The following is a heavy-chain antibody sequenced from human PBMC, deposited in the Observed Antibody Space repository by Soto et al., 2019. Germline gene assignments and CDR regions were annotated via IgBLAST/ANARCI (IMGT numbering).Heavy chain of an antibody. V-gene: IGHV4-59*01. J-gene: IGHJ6*02. CDR1: GGSISSYY. D-gene: IGHD3-9*01. CDR3: ARENWEGYDILTGQYYYYYYGMDV. CDR2: IYYSGST. Sequence: SETLSLTCTVSGGSISSYYWSWIRQPPGKGLEWIGYIYYSGSTNYNPSLKSRVTISVDTSKNQFSLKLSSVTAADTAVYYCARENWEGYDILTGQYYYYYYGMDVWGQGTTVTVSS.